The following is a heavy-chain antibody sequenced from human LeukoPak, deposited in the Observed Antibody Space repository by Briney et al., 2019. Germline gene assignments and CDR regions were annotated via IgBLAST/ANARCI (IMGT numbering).Heavy chain of an antibody. CDR2: IYTSGST. J-gene: IGHJ4*02. CDR1: GGSISSGSYY. Sequence: PSETLSLTCTVSGGSISSGSYYWSWIRQPAGKGLEWIGRIYTSGSTNYNPSLKSRVTISVDTSKNQFSLKLSSVTAADTAVYYCARVNHYGVNADWGQGTLVTVSS. D-gene: IGHD4-17*01. V-gene: IGHV4-61*02. CDR3: ARVNHYGVNAD.